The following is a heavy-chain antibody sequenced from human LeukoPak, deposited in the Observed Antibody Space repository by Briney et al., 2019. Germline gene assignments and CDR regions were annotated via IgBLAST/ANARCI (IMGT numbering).Heavy chain of an antibody. CDR1: GFTFSSYA. D-gene: IGHD5-18*01. Sequence: GGSLRLSCAASGFTFSSYAMSWVRQAPGKGLEWVSAISGSGGSTYCADSVKGRFTISRDNSKNTLYLQMNSLRAEDTAVYYCAKRRFGTQLWPGDAFDYWGQGTLVTVSS. V-gene: IGHV3-23*01. CDR3: AKRRFGTQLWPGDAFDY. J-gene: IGHJ4*02. CDR2: ISGSGGST.